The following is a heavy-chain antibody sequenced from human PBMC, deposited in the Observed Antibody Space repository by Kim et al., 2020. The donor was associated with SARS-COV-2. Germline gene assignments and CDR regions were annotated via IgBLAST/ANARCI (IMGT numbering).Heavy chain of an antibody. CDR2: IKHDGSEK. Sequence: GGSLRLSCAASGFTFSSYGMSWVRQAPGKGLEWVANIKHDGSEKYYVDSVKGRFTISKDNAKNSLYLQMNSLRANDTAVYYCVRAIVGARGVFDFWGQGTVVTVS. V-gene: IGHV3-7*03. J-gene: IGHJ4*02. D-gene: IGHD1-26*01. CDR3: VRAIVGARGVFDF. CDR1: GFTFSSYG.